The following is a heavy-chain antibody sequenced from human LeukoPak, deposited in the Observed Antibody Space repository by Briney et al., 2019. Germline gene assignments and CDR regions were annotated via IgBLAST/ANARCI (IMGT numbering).Heavy chain of an antibody. D-gene: IGHD3-3*01. CDR1: GGSISSSSYY. Sequence: PETLSLTCTVSGGSISSSSYYWGWIRQPPGKGLEWIGSIYYSGSTYYNPSLKSRVIISVDTSKNQFSLKLSSVTAADTAVYYCAVSYYDFWSGADFDPWGQGTLVTVSS. V-gene: IGHV4-39*01. CDR3: AVSYYDFWSGADFDP. J-gene: IGHJ5*02. CDR2: IYYSGST.